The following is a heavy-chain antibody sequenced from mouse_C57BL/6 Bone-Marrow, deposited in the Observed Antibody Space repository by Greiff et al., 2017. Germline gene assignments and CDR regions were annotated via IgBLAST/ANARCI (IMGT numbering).Heavy chain of an antibody. CDR1: GYSFTGYY. CDR3: ARSRDGYYLAWFAY. Sequence: EVQLQQSGPELVKPGASVKISCKASGYSFTGYYMNWVKQSPEKSLEWIGEINPSTGGTTYNQKFKAKATLTVDKSSSTAYMQLKSLTSEDSAVYYCARSRDGYYLAWFAYWGPGTLVTVSA. CDR2: INPSTGGT. D-gene: IGHD2-3*01. J-gene: IGHJ3*01. V-gene: IGHV1-42*01.